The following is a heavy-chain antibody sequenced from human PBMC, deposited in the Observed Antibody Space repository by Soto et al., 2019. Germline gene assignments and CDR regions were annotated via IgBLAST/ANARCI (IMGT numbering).Heavy chain of an antibody. J-gene: IGHJ5*02. V-gene: IGHV2-5*02. CDR1: GFSLSTSGVG. CDR2: IYWDDDK. Sequence: QITLKESGPTLVKPTQTLTLTCTFSGFSLSTSGVGVGWIRQPPGKALEWLALIYWDDDKRYSPSLKSRLTITKDTSKNQVVLTMTNMDPVDTATSYCAHSPYSNYDIAWFDPWGQGTLVTVSS. CDR3: AHSPYSNYDIAWFDP. D-gene: IGHD4-4*01.